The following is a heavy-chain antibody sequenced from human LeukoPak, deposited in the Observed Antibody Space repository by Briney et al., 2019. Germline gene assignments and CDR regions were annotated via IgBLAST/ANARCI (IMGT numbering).Heavy chain of an antibody. CDR3: AKDARTDYCSGGSCYRIDWFDP. Sequence: GGSLRLSCAASGITFSSYAMSWVRQARGKGLEWVSAISGSGGSTYYADSVKGRFTISRDNSKNTLYLQMNSLRAEDTAVYYCAKDARTDYCSGGSCYRIDWFDPWGQGTLVTVSS. CDR1: GITFSSYA. CDR2: ISGSGGST. D-gene: IGHD2-15*01. V-gene: IGHV3-23*01. J-gene: IGHJ5*02.